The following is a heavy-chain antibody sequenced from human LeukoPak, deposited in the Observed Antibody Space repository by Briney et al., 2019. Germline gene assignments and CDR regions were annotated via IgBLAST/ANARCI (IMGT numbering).Heavy chain of an antibody. CDR2: IYHSGST. CDR3: ARDYYDSSGYYGGDY. D-gene: IGHD3-22*01. V-gene: IGHV4-59*12. CDR1: GGSISSYY. Sequence: PSETLSLTCTVSGGSISSYYWSWIRQPPGKGLEWIGEIYHSGSTNYNPSLKSRVTISVDKSKNQFSLKLSSVTAADTAVYYCARDYYDSSGYYGGDYWGQGTLVTVSS. J-gene: IGHJ4*02.